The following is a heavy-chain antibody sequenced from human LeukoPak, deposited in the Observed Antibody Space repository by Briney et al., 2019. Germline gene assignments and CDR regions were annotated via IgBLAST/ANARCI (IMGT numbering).Heavy chain of an antibody. Sequence: PGGSLSLSCAAYGFTFCSYSMEWVRQAQGMELEWVSSLSSSSSYIYYADSVKGRFTISRDNAKNSLYLQMNSLRAEDTAVYYCARDYYYDSSGYYLPYYFDYWGQGTLVTVSS. CDR1: GFTFCSYS. V-gene: IGHV3-21*01. J-gene: IGHJ4*02. CDR2: LSSSSSYI. CDR3: ARDYYYDSSGYYLPYYFDY. D-gene: IGHD3-22*01.